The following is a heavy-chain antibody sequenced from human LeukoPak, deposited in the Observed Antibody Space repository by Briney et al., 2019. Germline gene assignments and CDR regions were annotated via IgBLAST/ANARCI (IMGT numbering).Heavy chain of an antibody. CDR2: ISYDGSNK. CDR3: ARSLWFGEKTNDY. CDR1: GFTFSSYA. D-gene: IGHD3-10*01. Sequence: GGSLRLSCAASGFTFSSYAMHWVRQAPGKGLEWVAVISYDGSNKYYADSVKGRFTISRDNSKNTLYLQMNSLRAEDTAVYYCARSLWFGEKTNDYWGQGTLVTVSS. V-gene: IGHV3-30-3*01. J-gene: IGHJ4*02.